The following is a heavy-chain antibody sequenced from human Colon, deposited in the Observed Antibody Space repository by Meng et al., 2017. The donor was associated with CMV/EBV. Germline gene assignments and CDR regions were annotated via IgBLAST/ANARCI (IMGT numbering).Heavy chain of an antibody. CDR1: GFTFSAHA. CDR3: ASTARLDY. CDR2: ISSSGTSI. V-gene: IGHV3-48*03. D-gene: IGHD5-18*01. J-gene: IGHJ4*02. Sequence: GESLKISCAASGFTFSAHAMHWVRQAPGKGLEWVSYISSSGTSIYYADSVKGRFTISRDNAKNSLYLQMNSLRAEDTAVYYCASTARLDYWGQGTLVTVSS.